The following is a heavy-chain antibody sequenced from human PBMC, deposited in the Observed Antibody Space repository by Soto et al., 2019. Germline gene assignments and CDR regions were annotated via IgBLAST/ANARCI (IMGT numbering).Heavy chain of an antibody. J-gene: IGHJ4*02. CDR3: GGPEIAHYYGSGLYFDY. V-gene: IGHV3-33*01. CDR2: IWYDGSNK. CDR1: GFTFSSYG. D-gene: IGHD3-10*01. Sequence: QVQLVESGGGVVQPGRSLRLSCAASGFTFSSYGMHWVRQAPGKGLAWVAVIWYDGSNKYYADSVKGRFTISRDNSKNTLYLQINSLRAEDAAVYFCGGPEIAHYYGSGLYFDYWGQESLFPVSS.